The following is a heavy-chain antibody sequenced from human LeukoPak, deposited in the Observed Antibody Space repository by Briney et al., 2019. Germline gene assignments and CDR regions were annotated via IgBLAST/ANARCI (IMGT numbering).Heavy chain of an antibody. J-gene: IGHJ3*02. Sequence: SETLSLTCTVSGGSISSSSYYWGWIRQPPGKGLEWIGSIYYSGSTYYNPSLKSRVTISVDTSKNQFSLKLSSVTAADTAVYYCARDSYYYDSSGYYFGNAFDIWGQGTMVTVSS. CDR2: IYYSGST. CDR3: ARDSYYYDSSGYYFGNAFDI. CDR1: GGSISSSSYY. V-gene: IGHV4-39*02. D-gene: IGHD3-22*01.